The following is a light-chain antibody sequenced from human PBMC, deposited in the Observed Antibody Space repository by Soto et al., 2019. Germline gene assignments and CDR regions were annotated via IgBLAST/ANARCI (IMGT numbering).Light chain of an antibody. Sequence: IVMTQSPATLSVSPGERATLSCRASQSVRNNLAWYQQKPGQAPGLLIHGTSTRATDIAARFSGGGSGTEFTLTITSLQSEDFAVYYCLQYSNWPWTFGQGTKVEIK. J-gene: IGKJ1*01. CDR2: GTS. CDR3: LQYSNWPWT. CDR1: QSVRNN. V-gene: IGKV3-15*01.